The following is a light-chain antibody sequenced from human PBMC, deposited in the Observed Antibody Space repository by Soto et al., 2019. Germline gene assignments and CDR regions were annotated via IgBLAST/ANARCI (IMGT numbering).Light chain of an antibody. J-gene: IGKJ5*01. CDR1: QSISSNY. V-gene: IGKV3D-20*02. Sequence: VVLTQYTVTLSLSAGGRATLSCVASQSISSNYLAWYQQKPGQAPRLLIYDASHRATGIPARFSGSGSGTDFTLTISSLEPEDFAVYYCQQRSNWITFGQGTRLE. CDR2: DAS. CDR3: QQRSNWIT.